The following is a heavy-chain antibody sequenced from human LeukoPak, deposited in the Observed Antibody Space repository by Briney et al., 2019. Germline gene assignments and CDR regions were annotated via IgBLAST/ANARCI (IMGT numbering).Heavy chain of an antibody. CDR1: GYTFTGYY. V-gene: IGHV1-2*02. Sequence: ASVKVSCRASGYTFTGYYMHWVRQAPGQGLEWMGWINPNSGGTNYAQKFQGRVTMTRDTSISTAYMELSRLRSDDTAVYYCARHKAHDYSDSDYFDYWGQGTLVTVSS. J-gene: IGHJ4*02. CDR2: INPNSGGT. CDR3: ARHKAHDYSDSDYFDY. D-gene: IGHD4-11*01.